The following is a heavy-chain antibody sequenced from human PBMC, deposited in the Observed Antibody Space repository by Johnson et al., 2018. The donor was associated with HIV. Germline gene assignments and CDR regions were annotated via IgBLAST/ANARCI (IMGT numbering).Heavy chain of an antibody. D-gene: IGHD6-13*01. V-gene: IGHV3-49*03. J-gene: IGHJ3*01. Sequence: DVQVVESGGGVVQPGRSLRLSCTASGFSFGDYAMNWFRQAPGKGLEWVGFIRSKAYGGTTEYAASVKGRFTISRDDSKSIAYLQMKSLKIEDTAVYYCSRGVAAAGTPVAFDFWGQGTLVTVSS. CDR2: IRSKAYGGTT. CDR1: GFSFGDYA. CDR3: SRGVAAAGTPVAFDF.